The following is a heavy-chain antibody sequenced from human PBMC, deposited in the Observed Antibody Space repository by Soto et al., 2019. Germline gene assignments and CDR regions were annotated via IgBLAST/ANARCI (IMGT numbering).Heavy chain of an antibody. D-gene: IGHD3-10*01. V-gene: IGHV4-34*01. J-gene: IGHJ4*02. CDR3: ARKYRRYYGDHYFGH. Sequence: PSETLSLTCAVSGGSFRDYYWSWIRQPPEKGLEWIGEINHSGSTNYNPSLKSRVAISGDMSKNQFSLNLSSVTAADTAVYYCARKYRRYYGDHYFGHWGQGTLVTVSS. CDR2: INHSGST. CDR1: GGSFRDYY.